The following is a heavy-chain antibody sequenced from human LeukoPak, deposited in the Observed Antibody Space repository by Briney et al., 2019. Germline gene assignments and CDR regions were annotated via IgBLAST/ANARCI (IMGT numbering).Heavy chain of an antibody. CDR2: IIPIPDLA. J-gene: IGHJ4*02. V-gene: IGHV1-69*04. CDR1: GVIFSNFA. D-gene: IGHD4-17*01. CDR3: ATPSRTEDGDYGVC. Sequence: SVKVSCTASGVIFSNFAFNWVRQAPGHGLEWMGRIIPIPDLAHYTQKFQGRLTITADKSTNTSYMELTSLTAEDTAVYYCATPSRTEDGDYGVCWGQGTLVTVSS.